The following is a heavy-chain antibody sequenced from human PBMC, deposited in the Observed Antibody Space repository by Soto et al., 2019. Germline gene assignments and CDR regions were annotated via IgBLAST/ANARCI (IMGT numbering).Heavy chain of an antibody. J-gene: IGHJ6*04. D-gene: IGHD6-6*01. V-gene: IGHV3-7*01. CDR1: GFTFSSYW. Sequence: GGSLRLSCAASGFTFSSYWMSWFRQAPGKGLEWVANIKQDGSEESYVDSVKGRFTISRDNAKNALYLQMNSLRVEDTAVYYCAREIAARLWGKGTTVTVSS. CDR3: AREIAARL. CDR2: IKQDGSEE.